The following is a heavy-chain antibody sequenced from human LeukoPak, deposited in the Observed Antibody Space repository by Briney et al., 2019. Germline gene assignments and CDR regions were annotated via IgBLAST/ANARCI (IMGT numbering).Heavy chain of an antibody. J-gene: IGHJ4*02. D-gene: IGHD3-3*01. CDR2: ISAYNGNT. CDR3: ARMGADFWSGYYTEGGGFDY. Sequence: ASVKVSCKASGYTFTSYGISWARQAPGQGLEWMGWISAYNGNTDYAQKLQGRVTMTTDTSTSTAYMELRSLRSDDTAVYYCARMGADFWSGYYTEGGGFDYWGQGTLVTVSS. V-gene: IGHV1-18*01. CDR1: GYTFTSYG.